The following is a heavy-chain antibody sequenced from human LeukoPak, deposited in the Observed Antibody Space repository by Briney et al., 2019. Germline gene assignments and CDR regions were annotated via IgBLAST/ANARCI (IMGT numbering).Heavy chain of an antibody. V-gene: IGHV3-21*01. J-gene: IGHJ3*02. D-gene: IGHD6-19*01. CDR1: GFTFSSYS. CDR3: ARVPNREQWLVNDVFDI. CDR2: ISSSSSYI. Sequence: GGSLRLSCAASGFTFSSYSMNWVRQAPGKGLEWVSSISSSSSYIYYADSVKGRFTISRDNAKNSLYLQMNSLRAEDTAVYYCARVPNREQWLVNDVFDIWGQGTMVTVSS.